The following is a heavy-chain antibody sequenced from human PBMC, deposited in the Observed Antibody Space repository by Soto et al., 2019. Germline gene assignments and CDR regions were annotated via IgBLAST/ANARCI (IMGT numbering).Heavy chain of an antibody. J-gene: IGHJ4*02. V-gene: IGHV4-39*01. CDR3: ARRRAVGYCSGGSCYSGYYFDY. D-gene: IGHD2-15*01. CDR1: GGSISSSSYY. CDR2: IYYSGST. Sequence: QLQLQESGPGLVKPSETLSLTCTVSGGSISSSSYYWGWIRQPPGKGLEWIGSIYYSGSTYYNPSLKSRVPISVDTSKNPFSLKLSSVTAADSAVYYCARRRAVGYCSGGSCYSGYYFDYWGQGTLVTVSS.